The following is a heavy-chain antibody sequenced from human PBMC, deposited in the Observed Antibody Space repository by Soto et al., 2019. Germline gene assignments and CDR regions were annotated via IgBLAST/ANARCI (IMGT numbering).Heavy chain of an antibody. CDR3: ASLAAAGRDAFDI. V-gene: IGHV3-30*03. CDR1: GFTFSSYG. Sequence: QVQLVESGGGVVQPGRSLRLSCAASGFTFSSYGMHWVRQAPGKGLVWVAVISYDGTNKYYADSVTGRFTISRDNSKNPLYLQMNGLRAEDTAVYYWASLAAAGRDAFDIWGQGTMVTVSS. CDR2: ISYDGTNK. D-gene: IGHD6-13*01. J-gene: IGHJ3*02.